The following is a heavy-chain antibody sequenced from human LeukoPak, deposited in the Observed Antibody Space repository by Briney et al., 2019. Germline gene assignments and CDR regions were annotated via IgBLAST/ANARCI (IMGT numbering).Heavy chain of an antibody. V-gene: IGHV1-46*01. CDR2: INPSGGST. Sequence: VASVKVSCKASGYTFTSYYMHWVRQAPGQGLEWMGIINPSGGSTSYAQKFQGRVTMTRDTSTSTVYMELSSLRSEDTAVYYCATLQGPLYYYYYGMDVWGQGTTVTVSS. CDR1: GYTFTSYY. CDR3: ATLQGPLYYYYYGMDV. D-gene: IGHD4-11*01. J-gene: IGHJ6*02.